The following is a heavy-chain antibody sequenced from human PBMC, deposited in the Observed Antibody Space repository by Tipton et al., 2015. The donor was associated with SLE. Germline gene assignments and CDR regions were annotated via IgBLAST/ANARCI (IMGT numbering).Heavy chain of an antibody. Sequence: TLSLTCTVSGASISTYYWSWIRQPAGKGLEWIGRIYPSVTTNYNPSLKSQVTMSIDTSKNQFFLRLTSVAAADTAVYYCARGPGSKSGEAFDIWGQGTMVTVSS. CDR1: GASISTYY. CDR3: ARGPGSKSGEAFDI. D-gene: IGHD1-26*01. V-gene: IGHV4-4*07. J-gene: IGHJ3*02. CDR2: IYPSVTT.